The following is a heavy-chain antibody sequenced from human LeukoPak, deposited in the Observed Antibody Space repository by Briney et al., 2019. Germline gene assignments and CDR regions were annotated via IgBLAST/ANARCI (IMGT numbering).Heavy chain of an antibody. J-gene: IGHJ4*02. V-gene: IGHV1-2*02. Sequence: ASVKVSCKASGYTFTGYYMHWVRQAPGQGLEWMGWINPNSGGTNYAQKFQGRVTITRNTSISTAYMELSSLRSEDTAVYYCARSWAVADFDYWGQGTLVTVSS. CDR2: INPNSGGT. CDR1: GYTFTGYY. D-gene: IGHD6-19*01. CDR3: ARSWAVADFDY.